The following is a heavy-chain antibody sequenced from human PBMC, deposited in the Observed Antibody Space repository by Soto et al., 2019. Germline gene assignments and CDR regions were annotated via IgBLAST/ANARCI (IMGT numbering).Heavy chain of an antibody. J-gene: IGHJ6*02. CDR3: ARDFGYYDSSGYYSHYYYGMDV. V-gene: IGHV3-74*01. CDR2: INSDGSST. D-gene: IGHD3-22*01. Sequence: GGSLRLSCAASGFTFSSYWMHWVRQAPGKGLVWVSRINSDGSSTSYADSVKGRFTISRDNAKNTLYLQMNSLRAEDTAVYYCARDFGYYDSSGYYSHYYYGMDVWGQGTTVTVSS. CDR1: GFTFSSYW.